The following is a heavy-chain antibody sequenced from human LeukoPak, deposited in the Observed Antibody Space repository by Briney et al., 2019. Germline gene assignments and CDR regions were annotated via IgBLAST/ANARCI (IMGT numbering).Heavy chain of an antibody. Sequence: PGGSLRLSCAASGFTFSTYNTNWVRQAPGKGLEWLSSISSSSSYIYYADSVKGRFTISRDYAKNSLYLQMNSLRAEDTDVYYCTRDVGASAPDAFDIWGQGTMVTVSS. J-gene: IGHJ3*02. D-gene: IGHD1-26*01. CDR1: GFTFSTYN. CDR3: TRDVGASAPDAFDI. V-gene: IGHV3-21*01. CDR2: ISSSSSYI.